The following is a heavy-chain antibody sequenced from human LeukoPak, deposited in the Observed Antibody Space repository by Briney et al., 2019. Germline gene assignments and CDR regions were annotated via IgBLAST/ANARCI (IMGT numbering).Heavy chain of an antibody. CDR2: IIPIFGTA. V-gene: IGHV1-69*13. Sequence: SVKVSCKASGYTFTSYGISWVRQAPGQGLEWMGGIIPIFGTANYAQKFQGRVTITADESTSTAYMELSSLRSEDTAVYYCARGSYDSSGYYDAFDIWGQGTMVTVSS. CDR3: ARGSYDSSGYYDAFDI. J-gene: IGHJ3*02. CDR1: GYTFTSYG. D-gene: IGHD3-22*01.